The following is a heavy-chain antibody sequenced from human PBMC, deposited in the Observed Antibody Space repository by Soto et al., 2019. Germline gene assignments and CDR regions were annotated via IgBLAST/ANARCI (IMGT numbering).Heavy chain of an antibody. CDR1: GGSVSSGSYY. CDR3: ARSLAGIAAAGFDY. J-gene: IGHJ4*02. CDR2: IYYSGST. Sequence: SETLSLTCTVSGGSVSSGSYYWSWIRQPPGKGLEWIGYIYYSGSTNYNPSLKSRVTISVDTSKNQFSLKLSSVTAADTAVYYCARSLAGIAAAGFDYWGPGTLVTVSS. D-gene: IGHD6-13*01. V-gene: IGHV4-61*01.